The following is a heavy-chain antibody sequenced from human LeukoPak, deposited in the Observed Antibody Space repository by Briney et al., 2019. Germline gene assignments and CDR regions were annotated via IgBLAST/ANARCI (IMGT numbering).Heavy chain of an antibody. CDR2: INHSGST. J-gene: IGHJ4*02. Sequence: PSETLSLTCADYGGSFSGYYWSWIRQPPGKGLEWIGEINHSGSTNYNPSLKSRVTISVDTSKNQFSLKLSSVTAADTAVYYCARDGRSGYARGPYYFDYWGQGTLVTVSS. CDR1: GGSFSGYY. V-gene: IGHV4-34*01. D-gene: IGHD5-12*01. CDR3: ARDGRSGYARGPYYFDY.